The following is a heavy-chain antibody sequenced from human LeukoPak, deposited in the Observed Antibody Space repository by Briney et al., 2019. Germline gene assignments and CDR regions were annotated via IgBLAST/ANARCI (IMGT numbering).Heavy chain of an antibody. CDR2: ISWNSGSI. D-gene: IGHD6-13*01. V-gene: IGHV3-9*01. J-gene: IGHJ4*02. CDR3: AKDIERRGLPYSSSVDY. CDR1: GFTFDDYA. Sequence: GGSLRLSCAASGFTFDDYAMHWVRQAPGKGLEWVSSISWNSGSIGYADSVKRRFTLSRDNAKNSLYLQMNSLRPEDTALYYCAKDIERRGLPYSSSVDYWGQGTLVTVSS.